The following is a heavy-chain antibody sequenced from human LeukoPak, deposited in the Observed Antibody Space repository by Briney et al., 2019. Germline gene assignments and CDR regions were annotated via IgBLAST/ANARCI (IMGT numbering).Heavy chain of an antibody. CDR2: ISSSSSYI. CDR3: ARDTPNFDY. Sequence: SGGSLRLSCAASGFTFSDYYMSWIRQAPGKGLEWVSSISSSSSYIYYADSVKGRFTISRDNAKNSLYLQMNSLRAEDTAVYYCARDTPNFDYWGQGTLVTVSS. J-gene: IGHJ4*02. V-gene: IGHV3-11*06. CDR1: GFTFSDYY.